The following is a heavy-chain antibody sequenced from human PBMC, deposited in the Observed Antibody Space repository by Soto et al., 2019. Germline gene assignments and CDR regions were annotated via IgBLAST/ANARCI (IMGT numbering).Heavy chain of an antibody. Sequence: QVHLVQSGAEVKKPGASVKVSCNASGYSFTNYDINWVRQATGQGLEWLGWMNPNSGNTGYAQKFQGRVTMTRDTSISTAYMELSSLRSEDTAVYYCTRNLPNTGRFDNWGQGTLVTVSS. CDR2: MNPNSGNT. V-gene: IGHV1-8*01. J-gene: IGHJ4*02. CDR3: TRNLPNTGRFDN. CDR1: GYSFTNYD. D-gene: IGHD1-1*01.